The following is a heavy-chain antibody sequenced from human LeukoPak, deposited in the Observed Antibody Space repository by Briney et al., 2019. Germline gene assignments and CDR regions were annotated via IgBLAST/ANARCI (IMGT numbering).Heavy chain of an antibody. V-gene: IGHV3-30*03. J-gene: IGHJ4*02. Sequence: GGSLRLSCAASGFTFSSYWMSWVRQAPGKGLEWVAVISYDGSNKYYADSVKGRFTISRDNSKNTLYLQMNSLRAEDTAVYYCASLRVSHWGQGTLVTVSS. CDR2: ISYDGSNK. CDR3: ASLRVSH. D-gene: IGHD3-10*01. CDR1: GFTFSSYW.